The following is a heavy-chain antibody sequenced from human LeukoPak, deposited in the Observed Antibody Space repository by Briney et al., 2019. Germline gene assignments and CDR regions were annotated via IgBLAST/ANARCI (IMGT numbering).Heavy chain of an antibody. V-gene: IGHV3-21*01. CDR2: ISLSGTYI. CDR3: ARAAHTTYVLGRYYYYAMDV. Sequence: GGSLRLSCASSGFIFSSYSMNWVRQAPGKGLEWVSSISLSGTYIYYADSLKGRFTISSDNPKNTLYLQMDSLRAEDTAVYYCARAAHTTYVLGRYYYYAMDVWGQGTTVTVSS. J-gene: IGHJ6*02. D-gene: IGHD3-10*01. CDR1: GFIFSSYS.